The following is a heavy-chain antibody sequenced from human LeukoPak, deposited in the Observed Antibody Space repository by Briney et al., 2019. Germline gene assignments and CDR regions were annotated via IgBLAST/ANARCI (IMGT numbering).Heavy chain of an antibody. V-gene: IGHV3-48*03. J-gene: IGHJ3*02. Sequence: GGSLRLSCAASGFTFSSYEMNWVRQAPGKGLEWVSYISSSGSTIYYADSVKGRFTISRDNAKNSLYLQMNSLRAEDTAVYYCARAGGGSYYVATGDAFDIWGQGTMVTVSS. CDR3: ARAGGGSYYVATGDAFDI. CDR1: GFTFSSYE. CDR2: ISSSGSTI. D-gene: IGHD1-26*01.